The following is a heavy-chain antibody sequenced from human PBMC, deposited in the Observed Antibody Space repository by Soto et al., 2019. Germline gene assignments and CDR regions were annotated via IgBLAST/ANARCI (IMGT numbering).Heavy chain of an antibody. Sequence: SETLSLTCTVSGGSISSYYWSWIRQPPGKGLEWIGYIYYSGSTNYNPSLKSRVTISVDTSKNQFALKLSSVTAADTAVYYCARDIMGTNYYYYGMDVWGQGTTVTV. J-gene: IGHJ6*02. CDR3: ARDIMGTNYYYYGMDV. CDR1: GGSISSYY. V-gene: IGHV4-59*01. CDR2: IYYSGST. D-gene: IGHD2-8*01.